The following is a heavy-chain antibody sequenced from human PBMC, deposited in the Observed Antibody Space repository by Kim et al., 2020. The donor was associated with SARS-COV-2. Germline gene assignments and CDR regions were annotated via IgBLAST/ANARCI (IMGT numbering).Heavy chain of an antibody. Sequence: SETLSLTCTVSGGSISSGGYYWSWIRQHPGKGLEWIGYIYYSGSTYYNPSLKSRVTISVDTSKNQFSLKLSSVTAADTAVYYCAREGYCSSTSCQGRGYFDYWGQGTLVTVSS. CDR2: IYYSGST. CDR1: GGSISSGGYY. V-gene: IGHV4-31*03. D-gene: IGHD2-2*01. J-gene: IGHJ4*02. CDR3: AREGYCSSTSCQGRGYFDY.